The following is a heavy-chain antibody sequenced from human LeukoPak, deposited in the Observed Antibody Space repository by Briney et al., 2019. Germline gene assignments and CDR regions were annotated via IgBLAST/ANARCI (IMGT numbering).Heavy chain of an antibody. CDR3: AGLRGYGDYLGGSWFDP. J-gene: IGHJ5*02. V-gene: IGHV4-34*01. D-gene: IGHD4-17*01. CDR1: GGSFSGYY. Sequence: SETLSLTCAVYGGSFSGYYWSWIRQPPGKGLEWIGEINHSGSTNYNPSLKSRVTISADTSKSQFPLKLSSVTAADTAVYYCAGLRGYGDYLGGSWFDPWGQGTLVTVSS. CDR2: INHSGST.